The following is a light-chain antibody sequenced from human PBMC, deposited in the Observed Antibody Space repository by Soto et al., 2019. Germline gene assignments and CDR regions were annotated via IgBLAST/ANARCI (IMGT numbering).Light chain of an antibody. J-gene: IGKJ2*01. CDR1: QSVLYSSNNKNY. CDR2: WAS. CDR3: QQYYNTPYT. Sequence: DIVMTQSPDSLAVSLGERATINCKSSQSVLYSSNNKNYLAWYQQKPGQPPKLLIYWASTRESGVPDRFSGSGSGTEFPHTITSRQVEEWAVYYCQQYYNTPYTFGQGTKLEIK. V-gene: IGKV4-1*01.